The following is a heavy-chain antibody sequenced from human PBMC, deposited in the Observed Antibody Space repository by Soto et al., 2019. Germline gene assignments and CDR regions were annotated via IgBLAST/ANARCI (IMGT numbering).Heavy chain of an antibody. CDR3: ARDTGGIAAAGISKGHPFGFDP. V-gene: IGHV4-59*01. Sequence: SETLSLTCTVSGGSISSYYWSWIRQPPGKGLEWIGYIYYSGSTNYNPSLKSRVTISVDTSKNQFSLKLSSVTAADTAVYYCARDTGGIAAAGISKGHPFGFDPWGQGTLVTVSS. CDR1: GGSISSYY. D-gene: IGHD6-13*01. J-gene: IGHJ5*02. CDR2: IYYSGST.